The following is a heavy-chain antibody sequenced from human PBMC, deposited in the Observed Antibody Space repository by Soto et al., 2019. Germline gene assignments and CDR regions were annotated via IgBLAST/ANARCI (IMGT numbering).Heavy chain of an antibody. CDR3: ARALLPHDAFDI. CDR1: GFTVSSNY. Sequence: EVQLVESGGGLVQPGGSLRLSCAASGFTVSSNYMSWVRQAPGKGLEWVSVIYSGGSTYYADSVKGRFTISRDNAKNTLYLQMNSLRAEDTAVYYCARALLPHDAFDIWGQGTMVTVSS. J-gene: IGHJ3*02. CDR2: IYSGGST. V-gene: IGHV3-66*01.